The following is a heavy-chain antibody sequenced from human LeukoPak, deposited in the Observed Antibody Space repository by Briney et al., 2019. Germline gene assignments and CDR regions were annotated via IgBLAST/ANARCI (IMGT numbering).Heavy chain of an antibody. J-gene: IGHJ6*03. CDR2: ISSSGSTI. V-gene: IGHV3-11*01. Sequence: GGSLRLSCAASGFTFSDYYMSWIGQAPGKGLEWVSYISSSGSTIYYADSVKGRFTISRDNAKNSLYLQMNSLRAEDTAVYYCARGATVAASFNYYYCMDVWGKGTTVTVSS. CDR1: GFTFSDYY. CDR3: ARGATVAASFNYYYCMDV. D-gene: IGHD2-15*01.